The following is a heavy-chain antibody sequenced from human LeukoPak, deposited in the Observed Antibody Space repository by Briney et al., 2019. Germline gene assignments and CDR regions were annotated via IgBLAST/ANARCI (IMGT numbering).Heavy chain of an antibody. CDR1: GGSISSSSYY. CDR2: INHSGST. Sequence: SETLSLTCAVSGGSISSSSYYWSWIRQPPGKGLEWIGEINHSGSTNYNPSLKSRVTISVDTSKNQFSLKLSSVTAADTAVYYCARGHRLSVAAFYYWGQGTLVTVSS. CDR3: ARGHRLSVAAFYY. J-gene: IGHJ4*02. V-gene: IGHV4-39*07. D-gene: IGHD6-6*01.